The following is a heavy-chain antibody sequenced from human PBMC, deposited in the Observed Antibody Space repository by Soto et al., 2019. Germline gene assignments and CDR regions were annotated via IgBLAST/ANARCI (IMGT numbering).Heavy chain of an antibody. J-gene: IGHJ5*02. CDR1: GGTFSSYT. D-gene: IGHD3-10*01. Sequence: QVQLVQSGAEVKKPGSSVKVSCKASGGTFSSYTVSWVRQAPGQGLEWMGRIVPILGVPNYAQRFQGRVKITADKGTNRAYMELSTLRSEDTTVYYRARDRYAYGSVSTIDPWGQGTLVTVSS. V-gene: IGHV1-69*08. CDR2: IVPILGVP. CDR3: ARDRYAYGSVSTIDP.